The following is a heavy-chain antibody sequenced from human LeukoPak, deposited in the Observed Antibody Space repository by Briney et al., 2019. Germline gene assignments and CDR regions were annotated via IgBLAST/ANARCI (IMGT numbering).Heavy chain of an antibody. Sequence: ASVKVSCKVSGYTLTELSMHWVRQAPGKGLEWMGGFDPEDGETIYAQKFQGRVTMTEDTSTDTAYIELSSLRSEDTAVYYCALVGATSYGMDVWGQGTTVTVSS. CDR1: GYTLTELS. CDR3: ALVGATSYGMDV. CDR2: FDPEDGET. D-gene: IGHD1-26*01. V-gene: IGHV1-24*01. J-gene: IGHJ6*02.